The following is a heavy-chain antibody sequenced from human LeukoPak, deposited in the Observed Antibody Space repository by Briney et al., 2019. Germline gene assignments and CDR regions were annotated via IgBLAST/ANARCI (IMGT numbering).Heavy chain of an antibody. CDR3: ARAAPYDAFDI. CDR2: IYSGGST. J-gene: IGHJ3*02. Sequence: PGGSLRLSCAASGFTVSSNYMSWVRQAPGKGLEWVSVIYSGGSTYYADSVKGRFTISRDNSKSTLYLQMSSLRAEDTAVYYCARAAPYDAFDIWGQGTMVTVSS. V-gene: IGHV3-53*01. CDR1: GFTVSSNY. D-gene: IGHD3-3*01.